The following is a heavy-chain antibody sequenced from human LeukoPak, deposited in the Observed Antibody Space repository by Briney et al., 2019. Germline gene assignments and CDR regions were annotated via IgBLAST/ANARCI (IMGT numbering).Heavy chain of an antibody. J-gene: IGHJ1*01. CDR1: GYTFTTYG. CDR3: ARDPGTAMVNIYFQH. V-gene: IGHV1-18*01. D-gene: IGHD5-18*01. Sequence: ASVKVSCKASGYTFTTYGISWVRQAPGQGLEWMGWINTYNGNANSAQKFQDRVTMTRDTSTSTAYMDLRRLRSDDTAVYYCARDPGTAMVNIYFQHWGQGTLVTVSS. CDR2: INTYNGNA.